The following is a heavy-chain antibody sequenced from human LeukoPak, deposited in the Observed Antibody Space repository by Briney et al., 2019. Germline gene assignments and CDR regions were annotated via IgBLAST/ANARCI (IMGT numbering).Heavy chain of an antibody. CDR2: IYYGGST. Sequence: SETLSLTCTVSGGSISSYYWSWIRQPPGKRLEWIGYIYYGGSTNYNPSLKSRVTISVDTSKNQFSLKLSSVTAADTAVYYCARGRILTGYYRVVGVFDPWGQGTLVTVSS. CDR1: GGSISSYY. D-gene: IGHD3-9*01. J-gene: IGHJ5*02. V-gene: IGHV4-59*01. CDR3: ARGRILTGYYRVVGVFDP.